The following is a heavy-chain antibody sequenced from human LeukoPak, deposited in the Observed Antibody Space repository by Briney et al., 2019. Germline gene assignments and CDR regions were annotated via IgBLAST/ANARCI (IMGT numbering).Heavy chain of an antibody. D-gene: IGHD1-26*01. V-gene: IGHV3-13*01. CDR2: IGTAGDA. Sequence: GGSLRLSCAASGFTFSSYDMHWVRQATGKDLEWVSGIGTAGDAYYPGSVKGRFTISRENAKNSLYLQMNSLRAGYTAVYYCARGRSYYEEFDYWGQGTLVTVSS. CDR3: ARGRSYYEEFDY. CDR1: GFTFSSYD. J-gene: IGHJ4*02.